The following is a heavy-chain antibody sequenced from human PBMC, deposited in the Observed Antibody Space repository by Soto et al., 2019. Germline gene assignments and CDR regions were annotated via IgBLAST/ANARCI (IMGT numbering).Heavy chain of an antibody. CDR3: ARYYYDFWSGYPVSVYMDV. D-gene: IGHD3-3*01. CDR2: IYYSGST. Sequence: PSETLSLTCTVSGGSISSYYWSWIRQPPGKGLEWIGYIYYSGSTNYNPSLKSRVTISVDTSKNQFSLKLSPVTAADTAVYYCARYYYDFWSGYPVSVYMDVWGQGTTVTVSS. J-gene: IGHJ6*02. V-gene: IGHV4-59*01. CDR1: GGSISSYY.